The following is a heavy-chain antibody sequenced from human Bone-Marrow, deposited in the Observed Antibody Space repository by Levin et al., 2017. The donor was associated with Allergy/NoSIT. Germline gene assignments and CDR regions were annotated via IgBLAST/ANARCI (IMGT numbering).Heavy chain of an antibody. Sequence: GESLKISCAASGFTFSSYGMHWVRQAPGKGLEWVAVIWYDGSNKYYADSVKGRFTISRDNSKNTLYLQMNSLRAEDTAVYYCARGSSEVLRFLEWLLLTDYWGQGTLVTVSS. CDR1: GFTFSSYG. CDR2: IWYDGSNK. D-gene: IGHD3-3*01. CDR3: ARGSSEVLRFLEWLLLTDY. J-gene: IGHJ4*02. V-gene: IGHV3-33*01.